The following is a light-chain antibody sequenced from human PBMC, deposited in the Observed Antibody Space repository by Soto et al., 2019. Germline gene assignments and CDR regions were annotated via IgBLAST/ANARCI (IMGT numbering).Light chain of an antibody. Sequence: QSALTLPPSASGSPGQSVTISCTGTSSDVGGYDYVSWYQQHPGKAPKLMIYEVTIRPSGVSDRFSGSKSGNTASLTVSGLQAEDEADYYCSSYTGGNPSYVFGTGTKVTVL. V-gene: IGLV2-8*01. CDR2: EVT. CDR1: SSDVGGYDY. J-gene: IGLJ1*01. CDR3: SSYTGGNPSYV.